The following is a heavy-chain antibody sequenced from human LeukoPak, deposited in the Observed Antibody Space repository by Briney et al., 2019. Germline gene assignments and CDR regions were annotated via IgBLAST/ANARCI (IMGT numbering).Heavy chain of an antibody. J-gene: IGHJ3*02. Sequence: GGSRRLSVAALDSPFEDNGLSGCARAPGKGLEWVSVIYSGGSTYYADSVKGRFTISRDNSKNTLYLQMNSLRAEDTAVYYCAKDILDIWGQGTLVTVSS. CDR3: AKDILDI. CDR1: DSPFEDNG. V-gene: IGHV3-53*01. CDR2: IYSGGST.